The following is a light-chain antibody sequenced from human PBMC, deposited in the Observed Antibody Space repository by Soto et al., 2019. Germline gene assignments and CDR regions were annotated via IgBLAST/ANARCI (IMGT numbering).Light chain of an antibody. CDR3: MQALQTPRT. J-gene: IGKJ1*01. V-gene: IGKV2-28*01. CDR1: QSLLHRNGYNS. Sequence: DIVTTQSPRSLPVTPGEPASISCRSSQSLLHRNGYNSLDWYLQKPGQSPQLLIYLGSNRASGVPDRFSGSGSGTDFTLKISRVEAEDVGVYYCMQALQTPRTFGQGTKVEIK. CDR2: LGS.